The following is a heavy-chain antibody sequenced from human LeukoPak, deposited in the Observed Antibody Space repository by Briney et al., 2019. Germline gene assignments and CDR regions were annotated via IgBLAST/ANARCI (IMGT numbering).Heavy chain of an antibody. CDR1: GGSISSSSYY. Sequence: SETLSLTCTVSGGSISSSSYYWGWIRQPPGKGLEGIGSIYYSGSTYYNPSLKSRVTMSVDKSKNQFSLILSSVTAADTTVYYCARDMAGYYYYYMDVWGKGTTVTISS. CDR2: IYYSGST. CDR3: ARDMAGYYYYYMDV. J-gene: IGHJ6*03. D-gene: IGHD6-19*01. V-gene: IGHV4-39*07.